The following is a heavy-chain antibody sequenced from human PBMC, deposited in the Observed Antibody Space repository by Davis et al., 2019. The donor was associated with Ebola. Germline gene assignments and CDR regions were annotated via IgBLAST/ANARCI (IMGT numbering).Heavy chain of an antibody. V-gene: IGHV3-13*01. Sequence: GESLKISCAASGFTFSSYDMHWVRQATGKGLEWVSAIGTAGDTYYPGSVKGRFTISRENAKNSLYLQMNSLRAEDTAVYYCARVANYYDSSGYWYFDLWGRGTLVTVSS. CDR1: GFTFSSYD. CDR2: IGTAGDT. D-gene: IGHD3-22*01. J-gene: IGHJ2*01. CDR3: ARVANYYDSSGYWYFDL.